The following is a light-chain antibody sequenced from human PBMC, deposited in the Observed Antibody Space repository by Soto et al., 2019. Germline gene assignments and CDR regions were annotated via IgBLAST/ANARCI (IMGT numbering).Light chain of an antibody. J-gene: IGKJ1*01. V-gene: IGKV3-15*01. CDR3: QQYNNWPQT. CDR2: GAS. Sequence: EIGTTQSPATVSVSPGERATLSCRASQSIRSTLAWYQQKPGQAPRLLIYGASTRATGIPARFSGSGSGTDFTLTISGLQSEDFAVYYCQQYNNWPQTFGQGTKV. CDR1: QSIRST.